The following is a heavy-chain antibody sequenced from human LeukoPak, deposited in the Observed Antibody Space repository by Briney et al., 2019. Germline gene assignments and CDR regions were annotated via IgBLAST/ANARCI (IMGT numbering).Heavy chain of an antibody. CDR2: ISYDGSNK. V-gene: IGHV3-30*18. D-gene: IGHD3-10*01. Sequence: SGRSLRLSCAASGFTYSLHGMHWVRQAPGKGLEWVAVISYDGSNKYYADSVKGRFTISRDNSKNTLYLQMNSLRAEDTAVYYCAKQMVRGAHFDYWGQGTLVTVSS. J-gene: IGHJ4*02. CDR3: AKQMVRGAHFDY. CDR1: GFTYSLHG.